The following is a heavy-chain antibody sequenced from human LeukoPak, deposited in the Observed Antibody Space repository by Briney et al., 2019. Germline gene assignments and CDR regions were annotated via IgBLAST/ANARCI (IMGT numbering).Heavy chain of an antibody. CDR3: ARGKWGMSAALYYYYMDV. J-gene: IGHJ6*03. Sequence: GASVKVSCKASGYTFTSYDINWVRQAPGQGLEWMGGIIPIFGTANYAQKFQGRVTITADESTSTAYMELSSLRSEDTAVYYCARGKWGMSAALYYYYMDVWGKGTTVTVSS. V-gene: IGHV1-69*13. D-gene: IGHD2-2*01. CDR1: GYTFTSYD. CDR2: IIPIFGTA.